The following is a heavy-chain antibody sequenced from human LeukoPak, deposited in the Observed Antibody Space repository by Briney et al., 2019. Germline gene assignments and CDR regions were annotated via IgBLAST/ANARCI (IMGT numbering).Heavy chain of an antibody. V-gene: IGHV4-39*07. CDR3: ARVNSETYYDYVWGSYRPTGPVYFDY. Sequence: PSETLSLTCTVSGGSISSSSYYWGWIRQPPGKGLEWIGEINHSGSTNYNPSLKSRVTISVDTSKNQFSLKLSSVTAADTAVYYCARVNSETYYDYVWGSYRPTGPVYFDYRGQGTLVTVSS. CDR1: GGSISSSSYY. CDR2: INHSGST. J-gene: IGHJ4*02. D-gene: IGHD3-16*02.